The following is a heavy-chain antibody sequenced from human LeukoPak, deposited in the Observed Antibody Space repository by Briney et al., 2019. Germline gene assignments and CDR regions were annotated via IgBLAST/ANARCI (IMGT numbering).Heavy chain of an antibody. Sequence: GGSLRLSCAASGFTFSTYAMSWVRQAPGKGLEWVSTLSTSGGTTYYADSVKGRFTISRDNSKNTLYLQMNSLRAEDTAVYYCAKDSVLLWFGELLPCDYWGQGTLVTVSS. CDR1: GFTFSTYA. J-gene: IGHJ4*02. CDR2: LSTSGGTT. D-gene: IGHD3-10*01. V-gene: IGHV3-23*01. CDR3: AKDSVLLWFGELLPCDY.